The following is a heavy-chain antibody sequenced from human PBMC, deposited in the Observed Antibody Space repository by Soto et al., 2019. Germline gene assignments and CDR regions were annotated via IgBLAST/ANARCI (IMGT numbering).Heavy chain of an antibody. D-gene: IGHD3-3*01. V-gene: IGHV4-34*01. CDR1: GGSISSYY. CDR2: INHSGST. CDR3: ARAPPFWYDEHYFDY. J-gene: IGHJ4*02. Sequence: SETLSLTCTVSGGSISSYYWSWIRQPPGKGLEWIGEINHSGSTNYNPSLKSRVTISVDTSKNQFSLKLSSVTAADTAVYYCARAPPFWYDEHYFDYWGQGTLVTVSS.